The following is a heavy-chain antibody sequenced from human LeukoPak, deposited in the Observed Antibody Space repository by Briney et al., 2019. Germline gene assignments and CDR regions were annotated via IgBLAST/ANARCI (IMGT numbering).Heavy chain of an antibody. CDR2: IRYDGSDK. J-gene: IGHJ4*02. Sequence: GGSLRLSCAASGFIFSNYGMHWVRQAPGKGPEWVAFIRYDGSDKYYVDSVKDRFTISRDNSKNTVYLQMNSLRTEDTAVYHCARDPVGATVSADYWGQGTLVTVSS. D-gene: IGHD1-26*01. CDR3: ARDPVGATVSADY. V-gene: IGHV3-30*02. CDR1: GFIFSNYG.